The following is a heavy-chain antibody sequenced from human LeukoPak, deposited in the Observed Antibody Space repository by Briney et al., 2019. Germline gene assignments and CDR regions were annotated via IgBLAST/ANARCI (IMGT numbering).Heavy chain of an antibody. CDR2: INPNSGGT. CDR3: ARLGAYCSGGSCNIDY. D-gene: IGHD2-15*01. Sequence: GASVKVSCKASGYTFTGYYMHWVRQAPGQGLEWMGWINPNSGGTNYAQKFQGRVTMTRDTSISTPYMELSRLRSDDTAVYYCARLGAYCSGGSCNIDYWGQGTLVTVSS. CDR1: GYTFTGYY. J-gene: IGHJ4*02. V-gene: IGHV1-2*02.